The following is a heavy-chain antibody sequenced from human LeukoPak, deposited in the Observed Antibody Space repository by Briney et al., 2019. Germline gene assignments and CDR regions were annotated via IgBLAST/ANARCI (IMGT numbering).Heavy chain of an antibody. D-gene: IGHD3-22*01. CDR3: TTDSSGYYYYFDY. CDR1: GFTFSNAW. CDR2: IKSITDGGTT. J-gene: IGHJ4*02. Sequence: KPGGSLRLSCAASGFTFSNAWMSWVRQAPGKGLEWVGRIKSITDGGTTDYAAPVKGRFTISRDDSKNTLYLQMNSLKTEDTAVYYCTTDSSGYYYYFDYWGQGTLVTVSS. V-gene: IGHV3-15*01.